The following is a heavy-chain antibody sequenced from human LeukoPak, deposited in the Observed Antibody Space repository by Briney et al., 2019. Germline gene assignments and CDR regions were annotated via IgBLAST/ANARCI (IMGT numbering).Heavy chain of an antibody. D-gene: IGHD3-9*01. J-gene: IGHJ4*02. Sequence: PGGSLRLSCTVSGLTFKNSGMTWVRQAPGKGLEWVSAISGSGGSTYYADSVKGRFTISRDNSKNTLYLQMNSLRAEDTAIYYCAKAEPPYFDWLLGTFDYWGQGTLVTVSS. CDR1: GLTFKNSG. CDR3: AKAEPPYFDWLLGTFDY. V-gene: IGHV3-23*01. CDR2: ISGSGGST.